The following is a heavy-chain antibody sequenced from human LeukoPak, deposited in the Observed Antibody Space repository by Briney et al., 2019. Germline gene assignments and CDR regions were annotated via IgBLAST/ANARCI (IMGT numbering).Heavy chain of an antibody. V-gene: IGHV4-59*01. CDR3: AREWDYMDV. J-gene: IGHJ6*03. D-gene: IGHD1-26*01. CDR2: VSNSGRS. CDR1: GDSITSYY. Sequence: PSETLSLTCTVSGDSITSYYWSWIRQTPEKGLEWIGYVSNSGRSDYGPSLKSRVTMSIDTSKNQFSLRMTSVTAADTAVYYCAREWDYMDVWGKGTTVTVS.